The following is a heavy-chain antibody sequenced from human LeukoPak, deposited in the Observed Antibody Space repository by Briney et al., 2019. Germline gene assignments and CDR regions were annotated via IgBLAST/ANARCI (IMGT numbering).Heavy chain of an antibody. V-gene: IGHV4-4*02. CDR2: IYHSGST. D-gene: IGHD6-19*01. Sequence: SETLSLTCAVSGGSISSSNWWSWVRQPPGKGLEWIGEIYHSGSTNYNPSLKSRVTISVDKSKNQFSLKLSSVTAADTAVYYCARRDSSGWSQYYFDYWGQGTLVTVSS. CDR1: GGSISSSNW. CDR3: ARRDSSGWSQYYFDY. J-gene: IGHJ4*02.